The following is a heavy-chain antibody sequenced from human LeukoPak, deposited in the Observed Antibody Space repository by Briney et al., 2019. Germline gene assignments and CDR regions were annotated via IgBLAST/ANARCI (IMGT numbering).Heavy chain of an antibody. V-gene: IGHV1-69*04. CDR1: GYTFTGYY. Sequence: ASVKVSCKASGYTFTGYYMNWVRQAPGQGLEWMGKITPVSDLAHYAQKFQGRVTFTADTHTGTTYMELRSLRSEDTAVYYCARDRGLGLADSWGQGTLVSVSS. J-gene: IGHJ4*02. CDR2: ITPVSDLA. CDR3: ARDRGLGLADS. D-gene: IGHD3-16*01.